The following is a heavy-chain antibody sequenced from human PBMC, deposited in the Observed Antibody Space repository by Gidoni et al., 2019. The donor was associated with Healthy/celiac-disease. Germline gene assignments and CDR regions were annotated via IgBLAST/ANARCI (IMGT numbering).Heavy chain of an antibody. CDR1: GLTFSSYA. J-gene: IGHJ6*02. CDR2: ISGSGGST. D-gene: IGHD6-19*01. CDR3: AKRESVAGTDYYYGMDV. V-gene: IGHV3-23*04. Sequence: EVQLVESGGGLVQPGGSLRLSCAASGLTFSSYAMSWVRQSPGKGLEWVSAISGSGGSTYYADSVKGRFTISRDNSKNTLYLQMNSLRAEDTAVYYCAKRESVAGTDYYYGMDVWGQGTTVTVSS.